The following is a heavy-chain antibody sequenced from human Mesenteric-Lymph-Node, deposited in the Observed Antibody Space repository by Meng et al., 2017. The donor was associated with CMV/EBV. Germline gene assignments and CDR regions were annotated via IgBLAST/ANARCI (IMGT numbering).Heavy chain of an antibody. CDR2: IDHSGRT. CDR1: GASFSTYF. V-gene: IGHV4-34*01. Sequence: GASFSTYFWNWIRQPPGKGLEWIGQIDHSGRTRYNPSLKTRVTISVDTSKNQFSLKLSSVTAADTAVYYCAREGNWYFDYWGQGTLVTVSS. D-gene: IGHD1-1*01. CDR3: AREGNWYFDY. J-gene: IGHJ4*02.